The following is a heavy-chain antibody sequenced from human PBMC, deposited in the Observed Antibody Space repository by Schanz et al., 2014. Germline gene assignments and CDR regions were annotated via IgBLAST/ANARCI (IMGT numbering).Heavy chain of an antibody. CDR1: GFPFSYYT. D-gene: IGHD3-16*01. CDR2: IGWRGQVI. V-gene: IGHV3-21*01. Sequence: VESGGGLVKPGGSLRLSCAVSGFPFSYYTMNWVRQAPGKGPEWVECIGWRGQVIYYADSMEGRFTISRDNAQNSLFLQMNSLRVEDTAVYYCARSYHDDDDYTRALDMWGQGTMVTVSS. J-gene: IGHJ3*02. CDR3: ARSYHDDDDYTRALDM.